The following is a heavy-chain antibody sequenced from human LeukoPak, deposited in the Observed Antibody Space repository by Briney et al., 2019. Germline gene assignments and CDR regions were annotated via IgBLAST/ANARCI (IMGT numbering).Heavy chain of an antibody. Sequence: GGSLRLSCAASGFTVSSNYMSWVRQAPGKGLEWVSVIYSGGSTYYADSVKGRFTISRDNSKNTLYLQMNSLRAEDTAVYYCARTLYSSSWYSLGAQFDYWGQGTLVTVSS. CDR1: GFTVSSNY. CDR2: IYSGGST. D-gene: IGHD6-13*01. J-gene: IGHJ4*02. V-gene: IGHV3-66*01. CDR3: ARTLYSSSWYSLGAQFDY.